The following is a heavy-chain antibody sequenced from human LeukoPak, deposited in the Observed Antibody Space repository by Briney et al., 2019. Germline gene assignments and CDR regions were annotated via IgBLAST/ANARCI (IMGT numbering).Heavy chain of an antibody. V-gene: IGHV3-30*18. J-gene: IGHJ4*02. CDR3: AKDIRRIATSRDGVGLFDY. D-gene: IGHD3-3*01. CDR1: GFTFSSYG. CDR2: VSYDGSNK. Sequence: GRSLRLSCAASGFTFSSYGMHWVRQAPGKGLEWVAVVSYDGSNKYYADSVKGRFTISRDNSKNTLYLQMNSLRAEDTAVYYCAKDIRRIATSRDGVGLFDYWGQGTLVTVSS.